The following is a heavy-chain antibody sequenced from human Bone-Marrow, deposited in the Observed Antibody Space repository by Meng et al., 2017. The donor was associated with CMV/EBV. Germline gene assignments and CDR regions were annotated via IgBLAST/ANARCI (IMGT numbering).Heavy chain of an antibody. CDR3: ARVGAGLSPPFDY. V-gene: IGHV1-69*04. D-gene: IGHD1-26*01. J-gene: IGHJ4*02. Sequence: SVKVSCKASGYTFTGYYIHWVRQAPGQGLEWMGRIIPILGIANYAQKFQGRVTITADKSTSTAYMELSSLRSEDTAVYYCARVGAGLSPPFDYWGQGTLVTVSS. CDR1: GYTFTGYY. CDR2: IIPILGIA.